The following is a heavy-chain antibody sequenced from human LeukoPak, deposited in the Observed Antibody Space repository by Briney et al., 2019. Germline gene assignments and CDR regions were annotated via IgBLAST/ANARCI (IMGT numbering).Heavy chain of an antibody. CDR2: IYTSGST. V-gene: IGHV4-4*07. CDR3: ARGDIPYYFDY. CDR1: GGSISSNY. J-gene: IGHJ4*02. Sequence: PSETLSLTCTVSGGSISSNYWYWIRRPAGKGLEWIGRIYTSGSTNYNPSLKSRVTMSADTSKNQFSLKLSSVTAADTAVYYCARGDIPYYFDYWGQGTLVTVSS.